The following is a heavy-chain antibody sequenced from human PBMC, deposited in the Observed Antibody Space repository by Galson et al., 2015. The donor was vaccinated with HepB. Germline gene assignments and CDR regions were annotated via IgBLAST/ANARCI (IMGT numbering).Heavy chain of an antibody. V-gene: IGHV3-33*01. D-gene: IGHD6-13*01. J-gene: IGHJ4*02. CDR3: AREAAIAAPAAFDN. CDR2: IWADGTKQ. Sequence: LRLSCAASGFIFSRHGFHWVRQAPGKGLEWVALIWADGTKQLYGDSVKGRFTISRDNAKNTIYLQMNSLRADDTAVYYCAREAAIAAPAAFDNWGQGALVTVSS. CDR1: GFIFSRHG.